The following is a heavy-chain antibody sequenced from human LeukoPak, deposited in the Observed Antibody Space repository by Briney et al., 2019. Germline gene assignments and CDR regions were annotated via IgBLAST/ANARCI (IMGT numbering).Heavy chain of an antibody. J-gene: IGHJ4*02. Sequence: ASVKVSCKASGYTFTSYYMHWVRQAPGQGLEWMGIINPSGGSTSYAQKFQGRVTMTRDTSTSTVYMELSSLRSEDTAVYYCARGLHYYGSGSYNYYFDYWGQGTLVTVSS. D-gene: IGHD3-10*01. V-gene: IGHV1-46*01. CDR1: GYTFTSYY. CDR2: INPSGGST. CDR3: ARGLHYYGSGSYNYYFDY.